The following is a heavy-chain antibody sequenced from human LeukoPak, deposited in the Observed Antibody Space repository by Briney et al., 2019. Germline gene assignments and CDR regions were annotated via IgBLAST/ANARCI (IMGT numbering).Heavy chain of an antibody. V-gene: IGHV3-33*08. Sequence: PGGSLRLSCAASGFTFSSFAMSWVRQAPGKGLEWVAVIWYDGSNKYYADSVKGRFTISRDNSKNTLYLQMNSLRAEDTAVYYCARDRGGEVDPWGQGTLVTVSS. D-gene: IGHD3-16*01. CDR1: GFTFSSFA. CDR2: IWYDGSNK. CDR3: ARDRGGEVDP. J-gene: IGHJ5*02.